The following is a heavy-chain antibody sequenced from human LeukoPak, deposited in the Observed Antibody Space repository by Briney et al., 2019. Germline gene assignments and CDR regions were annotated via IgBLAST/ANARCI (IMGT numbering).Heavy chain of an antibody. CDR1: GFTFSSYS. J-gene: IGHJ6*02. D-gene: IGHD2-2*01. V-gene: IGHV3-21*01. CDR3: ARVYRTGIREFYGMDV. Sequence: GGSLRLSCAASGFTFSSYSMVWVRQAPGKGLEWVSSISSGSNYIYYADSVKGRFTISRDNAKNSLYLQVNSLRAEDTAVYYCARVYRTGIREFYGMDVWGQGTTVTVSS. CDR2: ISSGSNYI.